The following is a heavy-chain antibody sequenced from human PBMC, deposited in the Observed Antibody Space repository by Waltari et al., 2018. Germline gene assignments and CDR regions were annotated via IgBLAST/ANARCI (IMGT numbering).Heavy chain of an antibody. J-gene: IGHJ3*02. D-gene: IGHD2-2*01. CDR2: ISGSGGST. V-gene: IGHV3-23*04. CDR1: GFTFSSYA. Sequence: EVQLVESGGGLVQPGGSLRLSCAASGFTFSSYAMSWVRQAPGKGLEWVSAISGSGGSTYYADSVKGRFTISRDNSKNTLYLQMNSLRAEDTAVYYCAKGGVVVPAALDAFDIWGQGTMVTVSS. CDR3: AKGGVVVPAALDAFDI.